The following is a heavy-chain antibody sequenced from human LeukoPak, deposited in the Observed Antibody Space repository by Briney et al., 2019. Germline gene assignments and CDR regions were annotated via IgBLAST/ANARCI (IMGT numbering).Heavy chain of an antibody. J-gene: IGHJ4*02. Sequence: GGSLRLSCAASGLSISNDWMSWVRQAPGKGLEWVARVKSKSAGEVTDYAAPVKGRFTISRDDSKNTLYLHMNSLKTEDTAVYYCTLIQGWGSGSYYRDFWGQGTLVTVSS. D-gene: IGHD3-10*01. V-gene: IGHV3-15*01. CDR2: VKSKSAGEVT. CDR1: GLSISNDW. CDR3: TLIQGWGSGSYYRDF.